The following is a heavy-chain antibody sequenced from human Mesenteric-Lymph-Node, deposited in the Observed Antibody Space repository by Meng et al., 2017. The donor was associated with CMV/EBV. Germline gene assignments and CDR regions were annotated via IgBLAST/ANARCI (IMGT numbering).Heavy chain of an antibody. CDR1: GGSISSYY. CDR2: IYYSGST. CDR3: ARGIRDDFWSGYFYYYGMDV. Sequence: LSCTVSGGSISSYYWSWIRQPPGKGLEWIGYIYYSGSTNYNPSLKSRVTIAVDTSKNQFSLKLSSVTAADTAVYYCARGIRDDFWSGYFYYYGMDVWGQGTTVTVSS. V-gene: IGHV4-59*01. D-gene: IGHD3-3*01. J-gene: IGHJ6*02.